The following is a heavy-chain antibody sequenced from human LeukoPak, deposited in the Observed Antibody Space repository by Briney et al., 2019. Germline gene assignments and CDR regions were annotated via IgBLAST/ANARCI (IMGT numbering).Heavy chain of an antibody. V-gene: IGHV4-59*01. J-gene: IGHJ4*02. Sequence: KPSETLSLTCTVSGGSISSYYWSWIRQPPGKGLEWIGYIYYSGSTNYNPSLKSRVTISVDTSKNQFSLKLSSVTAADTAVYYCARGRDWVGYSYSFRRPTGYYFDYWGQGTLVTVSS. CDR1: GGSISSYY. CDR3: ARGRDWVGYSYSFRRPTGYYFDY. CDR2: IYYSGST. D-gene: IGHD5-18*01.